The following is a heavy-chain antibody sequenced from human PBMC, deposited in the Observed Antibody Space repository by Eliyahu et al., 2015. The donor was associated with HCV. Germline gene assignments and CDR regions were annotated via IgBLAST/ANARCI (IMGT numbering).Heavy chain of an antibody. CDR2: IIPILGIA. CDR3: ASGVGATTGWFDP. Sequence: EVKKPGSSVKVSCKASGGTFSSYTISWVRQAPGQGLEWMGRIIPILGIANYAQKFQGRVTITADKSTSTAYMELSSLRSEDTAVYYCASGVGATTGWFDPWGQGTLVTVSS. J-gene: IGHJ5*02. V-gene: IGHV1-69*02. D-gene: IGHD1-26*01. CDR1: GGTFSSYT.